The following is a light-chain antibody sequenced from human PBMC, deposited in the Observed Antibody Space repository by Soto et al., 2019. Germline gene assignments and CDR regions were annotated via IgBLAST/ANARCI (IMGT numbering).Light chain of an antibody. J-gene: IGLJ2*01. Sequence: QSVLTQPPSVSGAPGQRVTISCTGSSSNIGAGYDVHWYQLLPGTAPKLLIYGNINRPSGVPDRFSGSRSGTSAYLAITGLQAEDEADYYCQSYGLSDYVVFGGGTKVTGL. V-gene: IGLV1-40*01. CDR1: SSNIGAGYD. CDR2: GNI. CDR3: QSYGLSDYVV.